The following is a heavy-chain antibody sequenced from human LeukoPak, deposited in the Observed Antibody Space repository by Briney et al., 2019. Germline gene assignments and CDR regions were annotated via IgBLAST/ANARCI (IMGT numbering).Heavy chain of an antibody. CDR2: ISYSGT. J-gene: IGHJ4*02. V-gene: IGHV4-39*01. Sequence: KPSETLSLTCTVSGGSISISNYYWGWIRQPPGRGLEWIGSISYSGTYYNPSLKSRLTISVDTSKNHFSLNLRSVTAADTAVYYCARRTSNPVGAIDDWGQGTLVTVSS. CDR1: GGSISISNYY. CDR3: ARRTSNPVGAIDD. D-gene: IGHD1-26*01.